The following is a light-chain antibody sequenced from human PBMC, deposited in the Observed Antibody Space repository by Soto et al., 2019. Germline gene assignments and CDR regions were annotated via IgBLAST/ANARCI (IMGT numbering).Light chain of an antibody. CDR1: QAVSTF. CDR3: QQRTNWPQIT. J-gene: IGKJ5*01. V-gene: IGKV3-11*01. CDR2: AAS. Sequence: EVVLTQSPATLSLSPGERATLSCRVSQAVSTFLAWFQQKPGQTPRLLIYAASKRATGVPARFSGSGSGTDFTLTISSLEPEDFAVYYCQQRTNWPQITFGQGTRLHIK.